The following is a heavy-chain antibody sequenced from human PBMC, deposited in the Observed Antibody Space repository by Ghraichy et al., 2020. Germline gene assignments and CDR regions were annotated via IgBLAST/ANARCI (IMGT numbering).Heavy chain of an antibody. CDR2: INSDGSST. J-gene: IGHJ5*01. Sequence: LSLTCAASGFTFTNYWMHWVRQAPGKGLAWVSRINSDGSSTSYADSVKGRFTISRDNAKNTLYLQMNSLRAEDTAVYFCAKASGYYDTGAYFDFWGQGTLVTVSS. CDR3: AKASGYYDTGAYFDF. V-gene: IGHV3-74*01. D-gene: IGHD3-16*01. CDR1: GFTFTNYW.